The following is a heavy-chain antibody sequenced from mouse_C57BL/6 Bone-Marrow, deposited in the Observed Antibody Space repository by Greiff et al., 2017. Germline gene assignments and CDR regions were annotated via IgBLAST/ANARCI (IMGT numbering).Heavy chain of an antibody. D-gene: IGHD2-3*01. Sequence: EVKVVESGGGLVKPGGSLKLSCAASGFTFSSYAMSWVRQTPEKRLEWVATISDGGSYTYYPDNVKGRFTISRDNAKNNLYLQMSHLKSEDTAMYYCARDGWRVAYWGQGTLVTVSA. J-gene: IGHJ3*01. CDR3: ARDGWRVAY. CDR2: ISDGGSYT. CDR1: GFTFSSYA. V-gene: IGHV5-4*01.